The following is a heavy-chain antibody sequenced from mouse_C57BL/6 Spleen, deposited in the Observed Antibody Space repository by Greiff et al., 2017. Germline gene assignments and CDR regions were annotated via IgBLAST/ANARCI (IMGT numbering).Heavy chain of an antibody. D-gene: IGHD2-2*01. CDR1: GFTFSDYG. CDR2: ISSGSSTI. CDR3: ARDGDGHGAY. J-gene: IGHJ3*01. Sequence: EVQLKESGGGLVKPGGSLKLSCAASGFTFSDYGMHWVRQAPEKGLEWVAYISSGSSTIYYADTVKGRFTISRDNAKNTLFLQMTSLRSEDTAMYYCARDGDGHGAYWGQGTLVTVSA. V-gene: IGHV5-17*01.